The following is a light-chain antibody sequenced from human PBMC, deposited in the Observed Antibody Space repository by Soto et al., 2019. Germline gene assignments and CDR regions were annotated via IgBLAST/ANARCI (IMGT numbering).Light chain of an antibody. Sequence: QSVLTQPASVSGSPGQSITISCSGTSSDFGNYNLVSWYQQHPCKVPKLILFEVNKRPSWVSGRFSGSKSGNAASLTNSGLQAEDEANYYCCSYTSSNSHVFGTGTKVTVL. V-gene: IGLV2-23*02. CDR3: CSYTSSNSHV. J-gene: IGLJ1*01. CDR2: EVN. CDR1: SSDFGNYNL.